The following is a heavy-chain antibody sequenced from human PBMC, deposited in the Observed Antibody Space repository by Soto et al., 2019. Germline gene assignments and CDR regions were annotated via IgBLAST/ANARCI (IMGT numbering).Heavy chain of an antibody. CDR2: INNDGSGT. V-gene: IGHV3-74*01. CDR3: VRDYYDTSGYPNTFDM. Sequence: GGSLRLSCAASGFTFSSYWMHWVRQAPGKGLVWVSHINNDGSGTTYADSVRGRFTISRDNAKNSLYLDLTRLRAEDTAVYFCVRDYYDTSGYPNTFDMWGQGTMVTVSS. CDR1: GFTFSSYW. D-gene: IGHD3-22*01. J-gene: IGHJ3*02.